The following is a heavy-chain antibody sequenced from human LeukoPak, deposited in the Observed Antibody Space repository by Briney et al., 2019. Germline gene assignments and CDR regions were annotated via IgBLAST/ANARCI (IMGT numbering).Heavy chain of an antibody. CDR1: GGSISSYY. CDR2: IYYSGST. D-gene: IGHD4/OR15-4a*01. V-gene: IGHV4-59*01. Sequence: SETLSLTCTVSGGSISSYYWSWIRQPPGKGLEYIAYIYYSGSTNYYPSLNSRVTTSVDTSKNQFSLKLSSVTAADTAVYYCASILYGANGFDYWGQGTLVTVSS. CDR3: ASILYGANGFDY. J-gene: IGHJ4*02.